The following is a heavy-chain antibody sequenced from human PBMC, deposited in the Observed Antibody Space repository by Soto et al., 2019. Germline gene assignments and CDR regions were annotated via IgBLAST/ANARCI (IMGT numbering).Heavy chain of an antibody. CDR2: IYYSGST. J-gene: IGHJ3*02. CDR1: GGSISSSSYY. Sequence: SETLSLTCTVSGGSISSSSYYWGWIRQPPGKGLEWIGSIYYSGSTYCNPSLKSRVTISVDTSKNQFSLKLSSVTAADTAVYYCARDRCSSTSCYVGHDAFDIWGQGTMVTVSS. D-gene: IGHD2-2*01. V-gene: IGHV4-39*07. CDR3: ARDRCSSTSCYVGHDAFDI.